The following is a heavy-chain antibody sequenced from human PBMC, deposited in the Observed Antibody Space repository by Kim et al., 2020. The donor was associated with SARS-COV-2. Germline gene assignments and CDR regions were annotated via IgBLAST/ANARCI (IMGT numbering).Heavy chain of an antibody. Sequence: SVQGRFTISRDNAKNTLYLQMNRLRAEDTAVYSCASVWWLPDVYYYGMDVWGQGTTVTVSS. D-gene: IGHD5-12*01. V-gene: IGHV3-74*01. J-gene: IGHJ6*02. CDR3: ASVWWLPDVYYYGMDV.